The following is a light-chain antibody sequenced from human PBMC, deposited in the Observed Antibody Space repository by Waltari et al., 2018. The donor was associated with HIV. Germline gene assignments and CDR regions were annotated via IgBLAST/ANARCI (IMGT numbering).Light chain of an antibody. CDR1: QDINNY. Sequence: DIQMTQSPSSLCGSVGERVTITCQASQDINNYLNWYQQKAGRAPKLLIYDATNLEIGVPSRFSGSGSGTDFTLTISNLQPEDIATYYCQHYDNFLHTFGQGTKLEIK. CDR3: QHYDNFLHT. CDR2: DAT. V-gene: IGKV1-33*01. J-gene: IGKJ2*01.